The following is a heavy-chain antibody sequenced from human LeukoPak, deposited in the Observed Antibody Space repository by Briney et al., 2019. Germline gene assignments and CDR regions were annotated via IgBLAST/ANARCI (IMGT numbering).Heavy chain of an antibody. V-gene: IGHV4-34*01. D-gene: IGHD3-22*01. Sequence: SETLSLTCAVYGGSFSGYYWSWIRQPPGKGLEWIGEINHSGSTNYNPSLKSRVTISVDTSKNQFSLKLSSVTAADTAVYYCARGLYDNSALGMDYWGQGTLVTVSS. CDR3: ARGLYDNSALGMDY. J-gene: IGHJ4*02. CDR1: GGSFSGYY. CDR2: INHSGST.